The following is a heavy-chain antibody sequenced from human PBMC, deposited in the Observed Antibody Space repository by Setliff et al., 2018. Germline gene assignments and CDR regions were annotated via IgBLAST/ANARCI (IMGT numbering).Heavy chain of an antibody. CDR3: ATLTGDRGVDY. Sequence: PSETLSLTCAVSGYSISSGYNWGWIRQPPGKGLEWIGSIYYRGSTSYNSSLKSRVSILVDTSKNQFSLNLNAVTAADTAVYYCATLTGDRGVDYWGQGRLVTVSS. V-gene: IGHV4-38-2*01. CDR1: GYSISSGYN. D-gene: IGHD7-27*01. CDR2: IYYRGST. J-gene: IGHJ4*02.